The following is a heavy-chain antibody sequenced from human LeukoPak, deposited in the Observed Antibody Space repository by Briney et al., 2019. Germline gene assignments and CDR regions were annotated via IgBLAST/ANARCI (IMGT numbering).Heavy chain of an antibody. Sequence: SGPTLVKPTQTLTLTCTFSGFSLSTSGVGVGWIRQPPVKALEWLALIYWDDDKRYSPSLKSRLTITKDTSKNQVVLTMTNMDPVDTATYYCAHSLNYDNSGIFVQWGRGTLVTVSS. D-gene: IGHD3-10*01. CDR2: IYWDDDK. J-gene: IGHJ4*02. V-gene: IGHV2-5*02. CDR3: AHSLNYDNSGIFVQ. CDR1: GFSLSTSGVG.